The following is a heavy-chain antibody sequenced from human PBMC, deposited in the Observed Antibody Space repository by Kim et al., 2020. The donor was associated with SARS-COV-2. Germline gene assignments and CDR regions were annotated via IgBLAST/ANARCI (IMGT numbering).Heavy chain of an antibody. CDR3: TKRTSGAWPFDY. CDR1: GFTFTSYA. V-gene: IGHV3-23*01. Sequence: WGSLRLSCEASGFTFTSYAMTWVRQAPGKGLEWVASIGITGGNTYYADSVKGRFTISRDNSRDTLFLHMNSLRAEDTAVYYCTKRTSGAWPFDYWGQGTLVTVSS. J-gene: IGHJ4*02. CDR2: IGITGGNT. D-gene: IGHD2-2*01.